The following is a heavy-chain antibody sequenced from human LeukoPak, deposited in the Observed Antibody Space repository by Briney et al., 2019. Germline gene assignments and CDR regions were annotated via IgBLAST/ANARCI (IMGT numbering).Heavy chain of an antibody. CDR2: IYYSGTT. Sequence: SETLSLTCTVSGGFISRNSFYWAWIRQPPGKGLEWIGSIYYSGTTYYNPSLKSRVTISVDTSKNQFSLKLNSVTPEDTAVYYCARAVAGTEGWFDFWGQGALVTVSS. V-gene: IGHV4-39*01. J-gene: IGHJ4*02. D-gene: IGHD6-19*01. CDR3: ARAVAGTEGWFDF. CDR1: GGFISRNSFY.